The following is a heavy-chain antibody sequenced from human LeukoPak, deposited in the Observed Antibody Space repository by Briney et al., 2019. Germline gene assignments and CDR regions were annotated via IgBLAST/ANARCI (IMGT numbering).Heavy chain of an antibody. Sequence: PGESLRLSCAASGFTFSDYSMNWVRQAPGKGLEWVSYIDGSGDTIYYADSVKGRFTISRDNAKNSLDLQMSSLRDEDTAVYYCSRRFDCWGQGTLVTVSS. CDR1: GFTFSDYS. CDR2: IDGSGDTI. CDR3: SRRFDC. V-gene: IGHV3-48*02. J-gene: IGHJ4*02.